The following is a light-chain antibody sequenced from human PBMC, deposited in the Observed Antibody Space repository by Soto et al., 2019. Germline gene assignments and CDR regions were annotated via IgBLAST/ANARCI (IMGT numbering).Light chain of an antibody. J-gene: IGKJ1*01. CDR3: QKDSSAPRT. CDR2: AAS. V-gene: IGKV1-27*01. Sequence: DIQMTQSPSSLSASVGDRVTITCRASQGSSNYLAWYQQKPGKVPKLLIYAASTLQSGVPSRFSCSASGTDFTLTISSLQPEDVANYYCQKDSSAPRTFGQGTKVEIK. CDR1: QGSSNY.